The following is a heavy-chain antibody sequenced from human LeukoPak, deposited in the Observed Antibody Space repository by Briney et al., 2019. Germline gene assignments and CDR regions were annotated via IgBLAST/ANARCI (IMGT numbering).Heavy chain of an antibody. Sequence: GASVKVSCKASGYTFTSYGISWVRQAPGQGLELMGWISAYNGNTNYAQKLQGRVTMTTDTSTSTAYMELRSLTSDDTAVYYCARDNYYDSSGYYYVREFDYWGQGTMVTVSS. J-gene: IGHJ4*02. CDR3: ARDNYYDSSGYYYVREFDY. D-gene: IGHD3-22*01. CDR2: ISAYNGNT. V-gene: IGHV1-18*01. CDR1: GYTFTSYG.